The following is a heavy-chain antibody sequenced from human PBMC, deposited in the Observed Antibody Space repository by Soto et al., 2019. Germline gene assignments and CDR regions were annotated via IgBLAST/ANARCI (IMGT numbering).Heavy chain of an antibody. Sequence: ASVKVSCKASGYTFTSYYMHCVRQAPGQALEWMGIINPSGGSTSYAQKFQGRVTMTRDTSTSTVYMELSSLRSEDTAVYYCAREPVVVPGATHYYYGMDVWGQGTTETVSS. D-gene: IGHD2-2*01. CDR3: AREPVVVPGATHYYYGMDV. CDR1: GYTFTSYY. CDR2: INPSGGST. J-gene: IGHJ6*02. V-gene: IGHV1-46*01.